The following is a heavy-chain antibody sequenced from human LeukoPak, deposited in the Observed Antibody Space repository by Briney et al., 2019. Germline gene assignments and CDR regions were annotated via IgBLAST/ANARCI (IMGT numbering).Heavy chain of an antibody. CDR1: GFTFSSYG. Sequence: GRSLRLSCAASGFTFSSYGMHWVRQAPGKGLEWVAVIWYDGSNKYYADSVKGRFTISRDNSKNTLYLQMNSLRAEDTAVYYCARVLSYYYGSGSQAFDYWGQGTLVTVSS. V-gene: IGHV3-33*01. CDR3: ARVLSYYYGSGSQAFDY. D-gene: IGHD3-10*01. CDR2: IWYDGSNK. J-gene: IGHJ4*02.